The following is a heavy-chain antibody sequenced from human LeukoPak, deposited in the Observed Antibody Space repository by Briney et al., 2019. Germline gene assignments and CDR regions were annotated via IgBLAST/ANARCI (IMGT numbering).Heavy chain of an antibody. CDR2: FDPEDGET. CDR1: GYTLTELS. CDR3: ARDRVVPAALAEYFQH. V-gene: IGHV1-24*01. J-gene: IGHJ1*01. Sequence: ASVKVSCKVSGYTLTELSMHWVRQAPGKGLEWMGGFDPEDGETIYAQKFQGRVTMTEDTSTDTAYMGLSSLRSEDTAVYYCARDRVVPAALAEYFQHWGQGTLVTVSS. D-gene: IGHD2-2*01.